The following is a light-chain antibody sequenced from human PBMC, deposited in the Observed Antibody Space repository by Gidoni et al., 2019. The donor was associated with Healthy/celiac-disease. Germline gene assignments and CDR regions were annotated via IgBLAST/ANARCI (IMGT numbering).Light chain of an antibody. J-gene: IGKJ2*01. CDR2: AAS. V-gene: IGKV1-39*01. Sequence: DIQITQSPSSLSASVGDRVTITCRASQSISSYLNWYQQKPGKAPKLLMYAASSLQSGVPSRCSGSGSGTDFTLTISSLQPEDFATYYCQQSYSTPYTFGQGTKLEIK. CDR3: QQSYSTPYT. CDR1: QSISSY.